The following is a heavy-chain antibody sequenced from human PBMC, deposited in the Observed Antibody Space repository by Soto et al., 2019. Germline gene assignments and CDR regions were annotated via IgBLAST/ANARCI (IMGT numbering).Heavy chain of an antibody. Sequence: ASVKVSCKASGYTFTSYYMHWVRQAPGQGLEWMGIINPSGGSTSYAQKFQGRVTMTRDTSTSTVYMELSSLRSEDTAVYYCARDTSWIQLRSYFDYWGQGNLVTVSS. CDR3: ARDTSWIQLRSYFDY. V-gene: IGHV1-46*01. CDR2: INPSGGST. CDR1: GYTFTSYY. J-gene: IGHJ4*02. D-gene: IGHD5-18*01.